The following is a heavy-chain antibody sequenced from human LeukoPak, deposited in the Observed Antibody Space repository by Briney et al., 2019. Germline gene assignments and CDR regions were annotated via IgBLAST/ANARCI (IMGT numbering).Heavy chain of an antibody. V-gene: IGHV4-34*01. J-gene: IGHJ6*02. CDR1: GGSFSGYY. CDR2: INHSGST. Sequence: PSETLSLTCAVYGGSFSGYYWSWIRQPPGKGLEWIGEINHSGSTNYNPSLKSRVTISVDTSKNQFSLKLSSVTAAGTAVYYCARLTYYYGMDVWGQGTTVTVSS. CDR3: ARLTYYYGMDV.